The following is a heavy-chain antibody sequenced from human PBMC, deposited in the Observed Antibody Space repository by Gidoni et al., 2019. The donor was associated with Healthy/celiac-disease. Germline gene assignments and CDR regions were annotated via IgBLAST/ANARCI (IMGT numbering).Heavy chain of an antibody. CDR2: INHSGST. J-gene: IGHJ4*02. D-gene: IGHD5-18*01. CDR1: GGSCSGYY. Sequence: QVQLQQWGAGLLKPSETLSLTCAVYGGSCSGYYWSWIRQPPGQGPEWIGEINHSGSTNYNPSLKSRVPISVDTSKNQFSLELSSVTAADTAVYYCARGFRRGYSYCYPPPFDYWGQGTLVTVSS. V-gene: IGHV4-34*01. CDR3: ARGFRRGYSYCYPPPFDY.